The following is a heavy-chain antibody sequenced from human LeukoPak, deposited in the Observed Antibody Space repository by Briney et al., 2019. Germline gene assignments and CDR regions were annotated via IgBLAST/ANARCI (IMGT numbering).Heavy chain of an antibody. Sequence: SVKVSCKASGGTFSSYAISWVRQAPGQGLEWMGGIIPIFGTANYAQKFQGRVTITADESTSTAYMELSSLRSEDTAVYYCARDRVHTKGYCSSTSCYPFYWFDPWGQGTLVTVSS. CDR2: IIPIFGTA. CDR3: ARDRVHTKGYCSSTSCYPFYWFDP. D-gene: IGHD2-2*01. V-gene: IGHV1-69*13. J-gene: IGHJ5*02. CDR1: GGTFSSYA.